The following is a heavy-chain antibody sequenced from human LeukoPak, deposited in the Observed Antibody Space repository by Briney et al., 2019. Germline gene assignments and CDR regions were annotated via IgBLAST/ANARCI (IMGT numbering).Heavy chain of an antibody. Sequence: GGSLRLSCAASGFTFSSYWMSWVRQAPGKGLEWVANIKQDGSEKYYVDSVKGRFTISRDNAENSLYLQMNSLRAEDTALYYCAKSGHYDSSTPYYMDVWGKGTTVTISS. CDR1: GFTFSSYW. V-gene: IGHV3-7*03. CDR3: AKSGHYDSSTPYYMDV. J-gene: IGHJ6*03. CDR2: IKQDGSEK. D-gene: IGHD3-22*01.